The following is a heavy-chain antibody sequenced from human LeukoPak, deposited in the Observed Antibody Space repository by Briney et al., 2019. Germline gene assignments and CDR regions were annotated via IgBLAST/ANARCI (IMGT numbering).Heavy chain of an antibody. CDR2: IYSGGST. CDR3: ARRSELLQRYGAFDI. D-gene: IGHD2-15*01. CDR1: GFTVSSNY. V-gene: IGHV3-53*01. Sequence: PGGSLRLSCAASGFTVSSNYMSWVRQAPGKGLEWVSVIYSGGSTYYADSVKGRFTISRDNSKNTLYLQMNSLRAEDTAVYYCARRSELLQRYGAFDIWGQGTMVTVSS. J-gene: IGHJ3*02.